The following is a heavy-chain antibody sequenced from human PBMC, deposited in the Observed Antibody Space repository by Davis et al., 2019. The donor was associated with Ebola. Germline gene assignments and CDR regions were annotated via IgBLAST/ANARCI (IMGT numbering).Heavy chain of an antibody. CDR3: ASNIVVVPAASPVYGMDV. CDR2: INPNSGGT. V-gene: IGHV1-2*02. J-gene: IGHJ6*02. Sequence: ASVKVSCKASGYTFTGYYMHWVRQAPGQGLEWMGWINPNSGGTNYAQKFQGRVTMTRDTSISTAYMELRSLRSDDTAVYYCASNIVVVPAASPVYGMDVWGQGTTVTVSS. CDR1: GYTFTGYY. D-gene: IGHD2-2*01.